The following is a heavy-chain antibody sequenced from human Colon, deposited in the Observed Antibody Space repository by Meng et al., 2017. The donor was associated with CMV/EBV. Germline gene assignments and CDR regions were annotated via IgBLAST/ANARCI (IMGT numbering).Heavy chain of an antibody. Sequence: ASVKVSCKASGYTFSDYTITWVRQAPGQGLEWMGWVSAKNGNTKYAERFQGRVTMTTDTSTRTAYMEMRSLRSDDTAVYYCARVVVVPSDYYTMDVWGQGTAVTVSS. CDR2: VSAKNGNT. CDR1: GYTFSDYT. V-gene: IGHV1-18*01. J-gene: IGHJ6*02. D-gene: IGHD2-2*01. CDR3: ARVVVVPSDYYTMDV.